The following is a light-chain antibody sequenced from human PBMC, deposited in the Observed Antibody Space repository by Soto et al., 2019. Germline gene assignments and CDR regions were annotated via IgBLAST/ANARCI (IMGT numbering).Light chain of an antibody. CDR2: DAS. V-gene: IGKV3-15*01. CDR3: QQFHYWWT. Sequence: RGMTQSPGTLSVSAGERATLSCRASQSVGSMYLAWYQQKLGQAPRLLIYDASTRATGIPARFSGSGSGTEFTLTISSLQSEDFAFYYCQQFHYWWTFGQGTKVDI. J-gene: IGKJ1*01. CDR1: QSVGSMY.